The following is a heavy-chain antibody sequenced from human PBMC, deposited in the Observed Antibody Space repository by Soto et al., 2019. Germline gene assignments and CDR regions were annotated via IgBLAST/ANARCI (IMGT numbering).Heavy chain of an antibody. CDR2: INSDGSTT. CDR3: ASYSLSLSMMGDLAFDM. CDR1: GFTFSRNW. Sequence: EVQLVESGGGLVQPGGSLRLSCAASGFTFSRNWMHWVRQAPGKGLVWVSRINSDGSTTDYADSVKGRFTTSRDNAKNTLYLQMHSLRAEDTAVYYCASYSLSLSMMGDLAFDMWGQGTVVTVSS. V-gene: IGHV3-74*01. D-gene: IGHD3-22*01. J-gene: IGHJ3*02.